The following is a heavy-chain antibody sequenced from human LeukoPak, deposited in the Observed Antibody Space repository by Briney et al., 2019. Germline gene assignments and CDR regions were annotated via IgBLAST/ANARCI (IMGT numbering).Heavy chain of an antibody. V-gene: IGHV4-34*01. CDR3: ASSIAVAGPFDY. Sequence: SETLSLTCAVYGGSFSGYYWSWIRQPPGKGLEWIGEINHSGSTNYNPSLKSRVTISVDTSKNQFSLKLSSVTAAGTAVYYCASSIAVAGPFDYWGQGTLVTVSS. CDR2: INHSGST. J-gene: IGHJ4*02. D-gene: IGHD6-19*01. CDR1: GGSFSGYY.